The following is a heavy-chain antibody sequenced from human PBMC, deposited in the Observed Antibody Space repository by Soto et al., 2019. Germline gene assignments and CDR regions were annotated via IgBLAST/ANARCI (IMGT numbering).Heavy chain of an antibody. CDR2: ISAYNGNT. Sequence: QVQLVQSGADVKKPGASVKVSCKASGYTFTSYGISWVPQAPGQGLEWMGWISAYNGNTNYAQKFQGRVTITADESTSTAYMELSSLRSEDTAVYYCARVSSSSWGTNAHFDYWGQGTLVTVSS. D-gene: IGHD6-13*01. CDR3: ARVSSSSWGTNAHFDY. V-gene: IGHV1-18*01. J-gene: IGHJ4*02. CDR1: GYTFTSYG.